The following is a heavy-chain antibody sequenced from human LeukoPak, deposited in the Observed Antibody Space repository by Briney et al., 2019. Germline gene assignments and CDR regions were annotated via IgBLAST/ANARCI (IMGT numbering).Heavy chain of an antibody. D-gene: IGHD6-19*01. J-gene: IGHJ3*02. CDR2: INPNSGGT. CDR3: ARDRDIAVAGVAFDI. Sequence: ASVKVSCKTSGFTFTAYYVHWVRQAPGEGLEWMGWINPNSGGTNYAQKFQGRVTMTRDTSISTAYMELSRLRSDDTAVYYCARDRDIAVAGVAFDIWGQGTMVTVSS. V-gene: IGHV1-2*02. CDR1: GFTFTAYY.